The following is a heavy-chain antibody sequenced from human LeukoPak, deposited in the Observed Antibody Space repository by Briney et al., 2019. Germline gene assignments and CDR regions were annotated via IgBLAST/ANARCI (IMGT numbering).Heavy chain of an antibody. CDR2: ISYDGSNK. CDR3: AKVMYYYDSSGYPHDAFDI. D-gene: IGHD3-22*01. V-gene: IGHV3-30-3*01. CDR1: GFTFSSYA. J-gene: IGHJ3*02. Sequence: GGSLRLSCAASGFTFSSYAMHWVRQAPGKGLEWVAFISYDGSNKYYADSVKGRFTISRDNSKNTLYLQMNSLRAEDTAVYYCAKVMYYYDSSGYPHDAFDIWGQGTMVTVSS.